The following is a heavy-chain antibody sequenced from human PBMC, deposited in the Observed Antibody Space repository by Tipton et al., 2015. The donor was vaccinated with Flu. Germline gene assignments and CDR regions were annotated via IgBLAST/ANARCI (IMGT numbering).Heavy chain of an antibody. CDR1: GYTFTDYY. D-gene: IGHD5-12*01. CDR3: ARGAYEGGY. V-gene: IGHV1-2*06. CDR2: INPGSGAT. Sequence: QLVQSGAEVREPGASVKVSCKASGYTFTDYYMHWVRQAPGQGLEWMGRINPGSGATDYAQKFLVRVTLTTDTSSGTAYMELHTLRFDDTAVYFCARGAYEGGYWGQGTLVTVSS. J-gene: IGHJ4*02.